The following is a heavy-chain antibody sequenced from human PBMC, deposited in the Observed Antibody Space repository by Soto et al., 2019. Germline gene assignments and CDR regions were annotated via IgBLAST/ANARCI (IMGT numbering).Heavy chain of an antibody. J-gene: IGHJ6*02. CDR2: IVVGSGNT. CDR1: GFTFTSSA. Sequence: SVKVSCKASGFTFTSSAVQWVRQARGQRLEWIGWIVVGSGNTNYAQKFQERVTITRDMSTSTAYMELSSLRSEDTAVYYCAADKTVPPQFYYYYGMDVWGQGTTVTVSS. V-gene: IGHV1-58*01. CDR3: AADKTVPPQFYYYYGMDV. D-gene: IGHD4-17*01.